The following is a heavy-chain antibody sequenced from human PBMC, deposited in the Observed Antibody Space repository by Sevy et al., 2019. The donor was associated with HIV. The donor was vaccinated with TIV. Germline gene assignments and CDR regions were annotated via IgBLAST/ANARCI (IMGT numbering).Heavy chain of an antibody. CDR3: ANSRRRYEGSSWLYYYYIMDV. CDR1: GFSFSRHG. D-gene: IGHD2-2*01. Sequence: GGSLRLSCVAAGFSFSRHGMHWARQAPGKGLEWVAVISNDGSDKEYAESVKGRFTVSRDNSKDTVYLQMNSLRLDDTAVYYCANSRRRYEGSSWLYYYYIMDVWGQGTTVTVSS. CDR2: ISNDGSDK. J-gene: IGHJ6*02. V-gene: IGHV3-30*18.